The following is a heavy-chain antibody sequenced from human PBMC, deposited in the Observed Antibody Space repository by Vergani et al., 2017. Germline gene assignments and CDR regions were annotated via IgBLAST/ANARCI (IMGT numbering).Heavy chain of an antibody. D-gene: IGHD2-21*01. J-gene: IGHJ4*02. CDR2: VFYGGRT. V-gene: IGHV4-39*01. CDR1: GDSISTSSYA. CDR3: ARHISVVRPSSMTAFDY. Sequence: QFQFQESGPGLVKPSETLSLSCTVSGDSISTSSYAWGWIRQPPGKTLEWIGTVFYGGRTSYNPSLKSRFTLSLDTSKKQISLHLTSVTAADTAVYYCARHISVVRPSSMTAFDYWGQGTLVTVSS.